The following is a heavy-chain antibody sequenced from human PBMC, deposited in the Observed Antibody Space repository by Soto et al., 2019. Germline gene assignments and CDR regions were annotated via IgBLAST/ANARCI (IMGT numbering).Heavy chain of an antibody. CDR3: ARRYGGNLDY. Sequence: SETLSLTCTVSGGSISSYYWSWIRQPPGKGLEWIGYIYYSGSTNYNPSLKSRVTISVDASKNQFSLKLSSATAADTAVYYCARRYGGNLDYWGQGTLVTVSS. CDR1: GGSISSYY. V-gene: IGHV4-59*08. D-gene: IGHD1-1*01. CDR2: IYYSGST. J-gene: IGHJ4*02.